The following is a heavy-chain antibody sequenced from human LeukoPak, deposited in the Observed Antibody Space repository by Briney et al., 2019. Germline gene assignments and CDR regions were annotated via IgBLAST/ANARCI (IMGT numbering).Heavy chain of an antibody. CDR2: INAGNGNT. D-gene: IGHD3-10*01. J-gene: IGHJ5*02. V-gene: IGHV1-3*01. Sequence: ASVKVSCKASGYTFTSYAMHWVRQAPGQRLAWIGWINAGNGNTKYSQKFQGRVTITRDTSASTAYMELSSLRSEDTAVYYCARGKNYYGSGSYNWFDPWGQGTLVTVSS. CDR1: GYTFTSYA. CDR3: ARGKNYYGSGSYNWFDP.